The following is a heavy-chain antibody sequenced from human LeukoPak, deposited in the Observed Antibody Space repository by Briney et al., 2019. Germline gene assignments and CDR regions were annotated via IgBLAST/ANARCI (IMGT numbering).Heavy chain of an antibody. D-gene: IGHD1-1*01. Sequence: PEGSLRLSCAASGFTFSNYWMSWVRQTPGKGLEWVANIKQDGRERYYVDSVKGRFTISRDNAKNSLYLQMSSLRAEDTAVYYCARKGELERRRSWDCWGQGTLVTVSS. CDR3: ARKGELERRRSWDC. V-gene: IGHV3-7*03. J-gene: IGHJ4*02. CDR2: IKQDGRER. CDR1: GFTFSNYW.